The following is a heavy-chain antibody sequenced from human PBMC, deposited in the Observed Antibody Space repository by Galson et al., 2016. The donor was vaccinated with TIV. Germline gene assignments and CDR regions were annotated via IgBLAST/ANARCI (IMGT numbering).Heavy chain of an antibody. D-gene: IGHD5-18*01. CDR1: GYPFTAYY. CDR2: INPSGDDT. CDR3: ARGFNYGFDFYYGMDV. V-gene: IGHV1-2*02. Sequence: SVKVSCKASGYPFTAYYIHWVRQAPGQGPEWMGWINPSGDDTNYAQRFQGRVSMTRDTSISTAYMELSRLRSDDTAVFFCARGFNYGFDFYYGMDVWGQGTTVTVTS. J-gene: IGHJ6*02.